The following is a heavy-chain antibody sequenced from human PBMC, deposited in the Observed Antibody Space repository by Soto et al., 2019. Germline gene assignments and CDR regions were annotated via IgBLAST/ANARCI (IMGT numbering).Heavy chain of an antibody. J-gene: IGHJ4*02. CDR1: VLAVNGYG. D-gene: IGHD6-13*01. CDR2: ISADGSNT. V-gene: IGHV3-7*03. Sequence: PSGSVRLACAASVLAVNGYGRSWVRKIPGKGLEWVADISADGSNTYYADSVKGRFTISRDNAGNSLFLQMNSLRAEDTAVYYCAPWPRTSWFHNWGQGRLVTVSS. CDR3: APWPRTSWFHN.